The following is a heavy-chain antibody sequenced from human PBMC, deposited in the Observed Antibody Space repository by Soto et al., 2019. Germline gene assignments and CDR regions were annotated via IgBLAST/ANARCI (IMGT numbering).Heavy chain of an antibody. V-gene: IGHV3-30*18. CDR2: ISYDGSNK. CDR3: AKDQYCSGGSCYSRDVDY. Sequence: QVQLVESGGGVVQPGRSLRLSCAASGFTFSSYGMHWVRQAPGKGLEWVAVISYDGSNKYYADSVKGRFTISRDNSKNTLYLQMNSLRAEDTAVYYCAKDQYCSGGSCYSRDVDYWGQGTLVTVSS. CDR1: GFTFSSYG. D-gene: IGHD2-15*01. J-gene: IGHJ4*02.